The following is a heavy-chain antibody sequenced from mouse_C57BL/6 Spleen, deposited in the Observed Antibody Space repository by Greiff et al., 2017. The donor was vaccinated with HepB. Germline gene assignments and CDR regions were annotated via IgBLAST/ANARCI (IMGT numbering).Heavy chain of an antibody. CDR1: GFSLTSYG. CDR2: IWRGGST. J-gene: IGHJ4*01. Sequence: VQLQESGPGLVQPSQSLSITCTVSGFSLTSYGVHWVRQSPGKGLEWLGVIWRGGSTDYNAAFMSRLSITKDNSKSQVFFQMNSLQADDTSIYYCAKKENSNFYAMDDWGQGTSVTVSS. CDR3: AKKENSNFYAMDD. V-gene: IGHV2-5*01. D-gene: IGHD2-5*01.